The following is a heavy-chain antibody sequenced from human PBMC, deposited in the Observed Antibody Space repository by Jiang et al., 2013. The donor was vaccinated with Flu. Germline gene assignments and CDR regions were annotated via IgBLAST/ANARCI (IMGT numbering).Heavy chain of an antibody. V-gene: IGHV4-31*02. CDR2: LLRWEH. D-gene: IGHD5-12*01. J-gene: IGHJ4*02. CDR3: AGDRGYSGFDLHYFEF. Sequence: WSWIRPALRDGPGVDWVHLLRWEHLLQPSLKSRITISADTSKNQFSLKLTSMTAADTAVYYCAGDRGYSGFDLHYFEFWGQGALVTVSS.